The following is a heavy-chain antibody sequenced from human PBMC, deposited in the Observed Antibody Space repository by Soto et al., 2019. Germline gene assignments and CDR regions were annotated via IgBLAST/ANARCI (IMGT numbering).Heavy chain of an antibody. CDR1: GFDASVNY. CDR2: INAGGNT. CDR3: VRENYSCGMDV. J-gene: IGHJ6*02. V-gene: IGHV3-66*01. Sequence: EVQLVESGGTLVQPGGSLRLSCAASGFDASVNYMAWVRQAPGKGLEWVSTINAGGNTFYADSVKGRFTISRDDSTNTRSLQMNSLRVEDTAMFYWVRENYSCGMDVWGQGTAVTVSS.